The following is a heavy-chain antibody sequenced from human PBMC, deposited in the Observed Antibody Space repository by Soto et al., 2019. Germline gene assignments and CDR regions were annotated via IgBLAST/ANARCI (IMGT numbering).Heavy chain of an antibody. Sequence: SETLSLTCTVSGGSISSGDYYWSWIRQPPGKGLEWIGYIYNSGSTYYNPSLKSRITISVDTPNNQFSLKLSSVTAADTAVYFCARGGYYYDISGPIDYWGQGTLVTVSS. J-gene: IGHJ4*02. D-gene: IGHD3-22*01. CDR3: ARGGYYYDISGPIDY. CDR1: GGSISSGDYY. V-gene: IGHV4-30-4*01. CDR2: IYNSGST.